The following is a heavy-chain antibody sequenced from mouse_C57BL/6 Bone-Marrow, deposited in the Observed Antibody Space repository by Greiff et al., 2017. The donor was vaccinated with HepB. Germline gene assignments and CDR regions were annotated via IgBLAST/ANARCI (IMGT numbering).Heavy chain of an antibody. Sequence: QVQLQQPGAELVRPGSSVKLSCKASGYTFTSYWMHWVKQRPIQGLEWIGNIDPSDSETHYNQKFKDKATLTVDKSSSTAYMQLSSLTSEDSAVYDCVRCSSYYYYAMDYWGQGTSVTVSS. CDR1: GYTFTSYW. J-gene: IGHJ4*01. V-gene: IGHV1-52*01. CDR2: IDPSDSET. D-gene: IGHD1-1*01. CDR3: VRCSSYYYYAMDY.